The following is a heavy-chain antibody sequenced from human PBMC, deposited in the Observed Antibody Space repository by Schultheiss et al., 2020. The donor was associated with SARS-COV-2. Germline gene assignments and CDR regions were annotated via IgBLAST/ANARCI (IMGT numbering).Heavy chain of an antibody. V-gene: IGHV4-38-2*01. CDR2: IYHSASP. J-gene: IGHJ4*02. CDR3: ARARDTGSYYV. Sequence: SETLSLTCAVSGYSISSGYYWSWIRQPPGKGLEWIGYIYHSASPSHSASTDYNPSLKSRVTISIDASKKQISLKLTSVTAADTAVYYCARARDTGSYYVWGPGTLVTVSS. CDR1: GYSISSGYY. D-gene: IGHD1-26*01.